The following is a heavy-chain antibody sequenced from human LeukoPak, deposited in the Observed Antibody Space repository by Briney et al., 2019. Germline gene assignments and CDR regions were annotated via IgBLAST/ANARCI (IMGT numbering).Heavy chain of an antibody. Sequence: GESLKISCKGSGYSFTSYWIGWVRQMPGKGLEWMGIIYPGDSDTRYSPSFQGQVTISADRSINTAYLQWSSLRASDTAMYYCARRKYFDTWFDPWGQGTLVTVSS. J-gene: IGHJ5*02. CDR3: ARRKYFDTWFDP. D-gene: IGHD3-9*01. V-gene: IGHV5-51*01. CDR1: GYSFTSYW. CDR2: IYPGDSDT.